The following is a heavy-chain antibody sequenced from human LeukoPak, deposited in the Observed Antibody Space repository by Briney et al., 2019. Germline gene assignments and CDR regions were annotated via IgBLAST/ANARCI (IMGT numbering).Heavy chain of an antibody. CDR2: INPNSDGT. CDR3: ARSTYYDILTGYLDY. J-gene: IGHJ4*02. D-gene: IGHD3-9*01. CDR1: GYTFTVYY. Sequence: GASVKVSCKASGYTFTVYYMHWVRQAPGQGLEWMGWINPNSDGTNYSQKFQGRVTMTRDTSISTAYMELSRLRSDDTAVYYCARSTYYDILTGYLDYWGQGTLVTVSS. V-gene: IGHV1-2*02.